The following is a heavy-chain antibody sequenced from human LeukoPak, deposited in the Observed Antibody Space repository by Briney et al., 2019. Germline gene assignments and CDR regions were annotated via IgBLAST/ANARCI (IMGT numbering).Heavy chain of an antibody. V-gene: IGHV3-11*03. CDR1: GFIFNDYY. J-gene: IGHJ4*02. D-gene: IGHD6-19*01. CDR3: ARQGLGQFYLDY. CDR2: FSRSGTTTYT. Sequence: PGGSLRLSCEASGFIFNDYYMSWIRHAPGKGLEWVSYFSRSGTTTYTNYADSVKGRFTISRDNAKNSLSLQMNSLRAEDTAIYYCARQGLGQFYLDYWGQGTLVTVSS.